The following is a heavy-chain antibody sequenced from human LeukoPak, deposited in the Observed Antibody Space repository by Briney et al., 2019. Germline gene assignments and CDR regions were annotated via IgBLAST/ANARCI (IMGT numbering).Heavy chain of an antibody. CDR1: GFTFSTYW. CDR3: ARGYGGYLS. Sequence: GGSLRLSCAASGFTFSTYWMTWVRQAPGKGLEWVANIKQGGSEKYYVDSVKGRFTISRDNAKNSLYLQMNSLRAEDTAVYYCARGYGGYLSWGQGTLVTVSS. D-gene: IGHD4-23*01. J-gene: IGHJ5*02. V-gene: IGHV3-7*04. CDR2: IKQGGSEK.